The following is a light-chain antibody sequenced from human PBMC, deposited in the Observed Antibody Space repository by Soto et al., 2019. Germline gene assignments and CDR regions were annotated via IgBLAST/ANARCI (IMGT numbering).Light chain of an antibody. J-gene: IGKJ1*01. Sequence: IVLTQSPGTLSLSPGERATISCRASQSVSSSDLAWYQQKPGQAPRLLIYGASSRTTGIPDRFSGSGSGTDFTLTISSLEPEDFAVYYCLQRSSWPWTFGQGTKVDIK. CDR1: QSVSSSD. CDR2: GAS. CDR3: LQRSSWPWT. V-gene: IGKV3D-20*02.